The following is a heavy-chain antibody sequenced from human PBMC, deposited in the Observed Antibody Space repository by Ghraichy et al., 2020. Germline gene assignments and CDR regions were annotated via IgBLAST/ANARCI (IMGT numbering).Heavy chain of an antibody. D-gene: IGHD6-25*01. J-gene: IGHJ4*02. CDR1: GFSLTTRGMS. V-gene: IGHV2-70*11. CDR2: IDWEDDK. CDR3: ARYPPYSGYDD. Sequence: SGPTLVKPTQTLTLTCTFPGFSLTTRGMSVSWFRQPPGKALEWLARIDWEDDKYYSTSLRTRLSISMDTSRSQVVLTMTNMDTVDTATYYCARYPPYSGYDDWGQGTLVTVSS.